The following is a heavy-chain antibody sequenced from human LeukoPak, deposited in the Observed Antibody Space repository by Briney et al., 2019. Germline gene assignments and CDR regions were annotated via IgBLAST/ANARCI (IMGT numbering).Heavy chain of an antibody. J-gene: IGHJ4*02. CDR2: INHSGST. CDR3: ARGRHSVPAAIRY. Sequence: KASETLSLTCAVYGGSFSGYYLSWIRQPPGKGLEWIGEINHSGSTNYNPSLKSRVTISVDTSKNQFSLKLSSVTAADTAVYCCARGRHSVPAAIRYWGQGTLVTVSS. CDR1: GGSFSGYY. V-gene: IGHV4-34*01. D-gene: IGHD2-2*01.